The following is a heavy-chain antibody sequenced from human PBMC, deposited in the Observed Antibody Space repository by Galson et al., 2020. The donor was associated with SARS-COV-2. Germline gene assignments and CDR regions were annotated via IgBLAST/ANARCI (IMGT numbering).Heavy chain of an antibody. Sequence: SETLSLTCAVSGDSISSSHWWSWLRQTPGKGLEWIGEIHHTGSTNYIPSLKSRVTFSLDKSKNQFSLKLTSMTAADTAVYYCARGNSIAAAGSGDYFDYWGQGTLVTVSS. CDR3: ARGNSIAAAGSGDYFDY. D-gene: IGHD6-13*01. CDR2: IHHTGST. V-gene: IGHV4-4*02. J-gene: IGHJ4*02. CDR1: GDSISSSHW.